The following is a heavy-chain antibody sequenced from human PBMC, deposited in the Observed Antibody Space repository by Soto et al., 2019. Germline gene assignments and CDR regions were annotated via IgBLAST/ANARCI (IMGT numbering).Heavy chain of an antibody. CDR2: ISSTLSYT. CDR3: ARALFGYSSTWYYFDY. V-gene: IGHV3-11*05. D-gene: IGHD6-13*01. J-gene: IGHJ4*02. CDR1: GFTFIDYY. Sequence: GGSLRLSCAASGFTFIDYYMSWILQAPWKGLEWISYISSTLSYTNYADSAKGRFTISRDNAKNSLYLQMSSLRAEDTAVYYCARALFGYSSTWYYFDYWGQGTLVTVSS.